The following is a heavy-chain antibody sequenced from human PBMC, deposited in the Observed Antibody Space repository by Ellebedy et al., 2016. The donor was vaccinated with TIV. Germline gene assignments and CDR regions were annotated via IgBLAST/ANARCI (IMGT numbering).Heavy chain of an antibody. CDR3: ARALNYENGMDV. V-gene: IGHV3-66*01. D-gene: IGHD4-11*01. CDR1: GFTVSSNY. J-gene: IGHJ6*02. CDR2: IYRGGIT. Sequence: GESLKISCAASGFTVSSNYMSWVRQAPGKGLEWVSVIYRGGITSYADSVKGRFTISRDNSKNTLYLQMNSLRAEDTAVYYCARALNYENGMDVWGQGTTVTVSS.